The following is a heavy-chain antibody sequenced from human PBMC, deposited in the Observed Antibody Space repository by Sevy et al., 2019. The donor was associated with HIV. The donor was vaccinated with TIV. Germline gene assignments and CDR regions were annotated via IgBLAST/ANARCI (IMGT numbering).Heavy chain of an antibody. V-gene: IGHV3-53*01. J-gene: IGHJ4*02. CDR2: IYSDGTT. CDR1: GFTVSRNF. CDR3: VGADRPNQGDF. D-gene: IGHD6-6*01. Sequence: GGSLRLSCAASGFTVSRNFMSWIRQAPGKGLEWVSIIYSDGTTFYADSLKGRFTISRDKSRNTRDLQMNTLRAEDTAVYYCVGADRPNQGDFWGQGTLVTVSS.